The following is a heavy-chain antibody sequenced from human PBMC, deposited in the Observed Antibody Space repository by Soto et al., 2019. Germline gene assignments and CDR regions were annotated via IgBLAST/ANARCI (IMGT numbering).Heavy chain of an antibody. CDR1: GGSISSGGYY. V-gene: IGHV4-31*03. J-gene: IGHJ6*02. Sequence: SETLSLTCTVSGGSISSGGYYWSWIRQHPGKGLEWIGYIYYSGSTYYNPSLKSRVTISVDTSKNQFSLKLSSVTAADTAVYYCARSLRDSSGYYYYYYGMDVWGQGTTVTVSS. CDR2: IYYSGST. CDR3: ARSLRDSSGYYYYYYGMDV. D-gene: IGHD3-22*01.